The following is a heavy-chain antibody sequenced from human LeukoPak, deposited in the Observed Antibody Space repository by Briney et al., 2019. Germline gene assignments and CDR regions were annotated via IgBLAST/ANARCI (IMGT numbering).Heavy chain of an antibody. CDR3: ARNSDMDV. D-gene: IGHD1/OR15-1a*01. CDR2: INKDGSEK. V-gene: IGHV3-7*03. Sequence: QPGGSLRLSCAASGFILSNHWMTWVRQAPGKGPEWVANINKDGSEKYYVDSVKGRFTISRDTAKNSLYLQMNNLRAEDTALYYCARNSDMDVWGQGTTVIVSS. CDR1: GFILSNHW. J-gene: IGHJ6*02.